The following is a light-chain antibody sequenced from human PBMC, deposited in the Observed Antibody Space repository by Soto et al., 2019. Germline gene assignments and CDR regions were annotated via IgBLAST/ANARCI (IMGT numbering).Light chain of an antibody. Sequence: QSALTQPASVSGSPGQSITISCTGTSSDVGAYNYVSWYQQHPGIAPKLMIYDVSNRPSGVSTRFSGSKSGNTASLTISGLQAEDEADYYCSSYTSTGAPWVFGGGTKLTVL. CDR2: DVS. CDR3: SSYTSTGAPWV. CDR1: SSDVGAYNY. J-gene: IGLJ3*02. V-gene: IGLV2-14*01.